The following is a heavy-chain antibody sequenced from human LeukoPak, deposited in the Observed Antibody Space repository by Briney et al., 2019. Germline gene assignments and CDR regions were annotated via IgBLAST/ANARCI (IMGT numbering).Heavy chain of an antibody. CDR3: ARGISIAVAPFDY. V-gene: IGHV1-46*01. CDR1: GYTFTNYY. D-gene: IGHD6-19*01. J-gene: IGHJ4*02. CDR2: IKPGGDST. Sequence: ASVKVSCKASGYTFTNYYIHWVRQAPGQGLEWMGVIKPGGDSTSSARIFQGRVYMTRDTSISTAYMELSRLRSDDTAVYYCARGISIAVAPFDYWGQGTLVTVSS.